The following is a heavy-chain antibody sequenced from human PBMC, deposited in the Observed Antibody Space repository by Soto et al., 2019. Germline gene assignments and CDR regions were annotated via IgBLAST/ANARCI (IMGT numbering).Heavy chain of an antibody. V-gene: IGHV1-69*13. J-gene: IGHJ5*02. CDR1: GGTFSIYA. CDR3: ARAASPVAEYNWFDP. Sequence: SVNVYCKTSGGTFSIYAISWVRQAPRQGLEWMGGIIPIFGTANYAQKFQGRVTITADESTSTAYMELSSLRSEDTAVYYCARAASPVAEYNWFDPWGQGTLVTVSS. CDR2: IIPIFGTA. D-gene: IGHD3-10*01.